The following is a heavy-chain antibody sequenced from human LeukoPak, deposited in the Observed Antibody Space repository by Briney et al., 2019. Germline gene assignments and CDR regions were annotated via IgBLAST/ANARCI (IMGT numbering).Heavy chain of an antibody. J-gene: IGHJ4*02. CDR2: IYYSGST. D-gene: IGHD6-6*01. V-gene: IGHV4-39*01. CDR1: GGSISSSSYY. Sequence: SETLSLTCTVSGGSISSSSYYWGWIRQPPGKGLEWIGSIYYSGSTYYNPSLKSRVTISVDTSKNQFSLKLSSVTAADTAVYYCASAYSSSSVLDVGDYWGQGTLVTVSS. CDR3: ASAYSSSSVLDVGDY.